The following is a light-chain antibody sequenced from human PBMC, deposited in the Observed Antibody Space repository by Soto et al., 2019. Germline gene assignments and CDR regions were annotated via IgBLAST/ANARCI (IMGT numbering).Light chain of an antibody. Sequence: EIVMTQSPATLSVSPVETATLSFMASQSVGNNLAWYQQKPGQAPRLLIYGASTRATGIPARFSGSGSGTEFTLTISSLQSEDFAVYYCQRYNNWPPWTFGQGTK. CDR1: QSVGNN. J-gene: IGKJ1*01. V-gene: IGKV3-15*01. CDR3: QRYNNWPPWT. CDR2: GAS.